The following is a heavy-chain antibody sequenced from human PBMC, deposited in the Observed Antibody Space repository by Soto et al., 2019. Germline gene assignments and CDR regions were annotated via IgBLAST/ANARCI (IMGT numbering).Heavy chain of an antibody. Sequence: EVRLVESGGGLVQPGRSLRLSCAASGLKFNDYAMHWVRQAPVKGLEWVAGVSWNGDVIGYADSVRGRVTISRDNAKDSLYLQMNSLRPEDTALYFCAKDSQFYYMDVWGQGTTVTVSS. CDR2: VSWNGDVI. CDR1: GLKFNDYA. V-gene: IGHV3-9*01. D-gene: IGHD3-10*01. J-gene: IGHJ6*02. CDR3: AKDSQFYYMDV.